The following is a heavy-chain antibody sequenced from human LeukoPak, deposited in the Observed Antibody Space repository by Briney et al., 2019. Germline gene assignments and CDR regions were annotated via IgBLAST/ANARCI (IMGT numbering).Heavy chain of an antibody. CDR1: GFTFSSYA. J-gene: IGHJ6*03. Sequence: GRSLRLSCAASGFTFSSYAMHWVRQAPGKGLEWVAVLSNHGSKEYYADSVKGRFTISRDNSNNTLYLQMNSLRAEDTAVYYCARDSIDSSGYYYVPYFYYMDVWGKGTTVTVSS. V-gene: IGHV3-30*01. CDR2: LSNHGSKE. D-gene: IGHD3-22*01. CDR3: ARDSIDSSGYYYVPYFYYMDV.